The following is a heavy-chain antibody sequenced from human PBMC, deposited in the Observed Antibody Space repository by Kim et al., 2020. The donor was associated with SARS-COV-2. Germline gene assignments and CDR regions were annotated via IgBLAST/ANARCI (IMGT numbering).Heavy chain of an antibody. D-gene: IGHD3-10*01. CDR2: INHSGST. CDR3: ARDPTYYYGSGSYRMVSWFDP. J-gene: IGHJ5*02. V-gene: IGHV4-34*01. CDR1: GGSFSGYY. Sequence: SETLSLTCAVYGGSFSGYYWSWIRQPPGKGLEWIGEINHSGSTNYNPSLKSRVTISVDTSKNQFSLKLSSLTAADTAVYYCARDPTYYYGSGSYRMVSWFDPWGQGTLVAVSS.